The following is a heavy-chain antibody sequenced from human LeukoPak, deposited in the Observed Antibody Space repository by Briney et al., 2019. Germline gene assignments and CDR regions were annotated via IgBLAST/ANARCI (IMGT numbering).Heavy chain of an antibody. J-gene: IGHJ3*02. Sequence: TSETLSLTCTVSGGSISSDYWSWVRQPPGKGLEWIGYIYYSGNTNYNPSLKSRLTISVDTSKKQFSLKLSSVTAADTAVYYCARLPGVGYCSSTSCYALDAFTIWGQGTMVTVSS. V-gene: IGHV4-59*01. CDR3: ARLPGVGYCSSTSCYALDAFTI. CDR1: GGSISSDY. CDR2: IYYSGNT. D-gene: IGHD2-2*01.